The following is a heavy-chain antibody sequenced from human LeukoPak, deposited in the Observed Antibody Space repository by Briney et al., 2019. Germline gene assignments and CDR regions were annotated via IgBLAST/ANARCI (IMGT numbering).Heavy chain of an antibody. V-gene: IGHV3-48*03. J-gene: IGHJ3*02. CDR3: ARAAYGDYASGFDI. CDR1: GFTFSSIA. Sequence: GGSLRLSCAASGFTFSSIAMSWVRQAPGKGLEWVSYISSSGSPIYYADSVKGRFTISRDNAKNSLYLQMNSVRAEDTAVYYCARAAYGDYASGFDIWGQGTMVTVSS. CDR2: ISSSGSPI. D-gene: IGHD4-17*01.